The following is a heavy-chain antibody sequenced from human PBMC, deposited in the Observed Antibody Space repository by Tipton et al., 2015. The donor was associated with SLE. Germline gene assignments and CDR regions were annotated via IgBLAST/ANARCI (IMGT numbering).Heavy chain of an antibody. J-gene: IGHJ4*02. D-gene: IGHD5-18*01. CDR2: INHSGST. Sequence: LRLSCAVYGGSFSGYYWSWIRQPPGKGLEWIGEINHSGSTNYNPSLKSRVTISVDTSKNQFSLKPSSVTAADTAVYYCARGRVQLWYGGYFDYWGQGTLVTVSS. CDR1: GGSFSGYY. CDR3: ARGRVQLWYGGYFDY. V-gene: IGHV4-34*01.